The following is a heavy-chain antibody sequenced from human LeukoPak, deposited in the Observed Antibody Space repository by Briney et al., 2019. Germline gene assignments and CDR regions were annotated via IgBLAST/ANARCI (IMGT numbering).Heavy chain of an antibody. CDR1: GGFISSGSYY. Sequence: SETLSLTCTVSGGFISSGSYYWGWIRQPAGKGLEWIGRVHTSGSTNYNPSLKSRVTTSVDTSKNQFSLKLSSVTAADTAVYYCARDVYSSSSWLDPWGQGTLVTVSS. CDR3: ARDVYSSSSWLDP. CDR2: VHTSGST. D-gene: IGHD6-13*01. V-gene: IGHV4-61*02. J-gene: IGHJ5*02.